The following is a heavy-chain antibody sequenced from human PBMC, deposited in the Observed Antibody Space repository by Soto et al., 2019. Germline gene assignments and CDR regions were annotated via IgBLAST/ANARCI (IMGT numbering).Heavy chain of an antibody. CDR2: IYYSGST. CDR1: GGSISSRSYY. D-gene: IGHD3-22*01. CDR3: ARQRYYDSSGYYSDY. Sequence: SETLSLTCTVSGGSISSRSYYWGWIRQPPGKGLDWIGSIYYSGSTYYNPSLKSRVTISVDTSKNQFSLKLSSVTAADRAVYYCARQRYYDSSGYYSDYWGQGTLVTVSS. J-gene: IGHJ4*02. V-gene: IGHV4-39*01.